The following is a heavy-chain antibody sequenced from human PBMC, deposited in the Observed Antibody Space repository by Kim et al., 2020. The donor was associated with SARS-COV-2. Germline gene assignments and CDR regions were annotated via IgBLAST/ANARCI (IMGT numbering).Heavy chain of an antibody. CDR2: IWYDGSNN. Sequence: GGSLRLSCAASGFTFSSYGMHWVRQAPGTELEWVAVIWYDGSNNYYADSVKGRFTISRDNSQNTLYLQMNSLRAEDTAVYYCAKADYGMDVWGQGTTVTLSS. CDR1: GFTFSSYG. V-gene: IGHV3-33*06. J-gene: IGHJ6*02. CDR3: AKADYGMDV.